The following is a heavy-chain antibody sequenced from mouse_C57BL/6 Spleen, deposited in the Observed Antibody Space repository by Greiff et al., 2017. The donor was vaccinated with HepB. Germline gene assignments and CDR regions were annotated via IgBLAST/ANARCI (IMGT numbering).Heavy chain of an antibody. CDR3: ASYIPYWYFDV. CDR2: IRNKANGYTT. CDR1: GFTFTDYY. J-gene: IGHJ1*03. Sequence: EVKLMESGGGLVQPGGSLSLSCAASGFTFTDYYMSWVRQPPGKALEWLGFIRNKANGYTTEYSASVKGRFTISRDNSQSILYLQMNALRAEDSATYYCASYIPYWYFDVWGTGTTVTVSS. V-gene: IGHV7-3*01.